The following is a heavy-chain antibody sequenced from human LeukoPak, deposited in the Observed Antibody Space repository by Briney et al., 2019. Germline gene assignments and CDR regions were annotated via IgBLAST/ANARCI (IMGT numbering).Heavy chain of an antibody. CDR3: ASRNYDY. V-gene: IGHV4-59*01. Sequence: SETLSFTCTVSGGSISSYYWSWIRQPPGKGLEWIGYIYYSGSTNYNPSLKSRVTISVDTSKNQFSLKLSSVTAADTAVYYCASRNYDYWGQGTLVTVSS. J-gene: IGHJ4*02. CDR2: IYYSGST. CDR1: GGSISSYY. D-gene: IGHD3-3*01.